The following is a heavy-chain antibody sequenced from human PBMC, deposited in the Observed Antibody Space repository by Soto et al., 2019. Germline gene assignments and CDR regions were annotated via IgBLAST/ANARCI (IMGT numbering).Heavy chain of an antibody. CDR1: GFTFSSYG. Sequence: QVQLVESGGGVVQPGRSLRLSCAASGFTFSSYGMHWVRQAPGKGLEWVAVISYDGSNKYYADSVKGRFTISRDNSKNTVYLQMNSLRAEDTAVYYCAKGAYYDILTGYYEEPEKYYFDYWGQGTLVTVSS. J-gene: IGHJ4*02. CDR2: ISYDGSNK. CDR3: AKGAYYDILTGYYEEPEKYYFDY. D-gene: IGHD3-9*01. V-gene: IGHV3-30*18.